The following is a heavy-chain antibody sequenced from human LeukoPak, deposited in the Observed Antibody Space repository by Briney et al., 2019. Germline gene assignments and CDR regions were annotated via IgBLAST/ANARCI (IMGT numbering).Heavy chain of an antibody. J-gene: IGHJ5*02. D-gene: IGHD3-16*01. CDR3: AKAYEYGWFDP. V-gene: IGHV1-2*02. CDR2: INPKNGGT. Sequence: GASVKVPCKASGYTFTDYFLHWVRQAPGQGLEWMGWINPKNGGTNYAQKFQGRVTMTSDTSISTGNVELSRLRYDDTAVYYCAKAYEYGWFDPWGQGTLVTVSS. CDR1: GYTFTDYF.